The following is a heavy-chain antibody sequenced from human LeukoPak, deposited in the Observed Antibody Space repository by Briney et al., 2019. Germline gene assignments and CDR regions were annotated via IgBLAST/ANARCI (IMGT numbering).Heavy chain of an antibody. Sequence: SETLSLTCTVSGVSISSSNSYWGWIRQPPGKGLEWIGEINHSGSTNYNPSLKSRVTISVDTSKNQSSLKLSSVTAADTAVYYCARDIVTNPTSWGQGTLVTVSS. D-gene: IGHD5-18*01. J-gene: IGHJ4*02. CDR2: INHSGST. CDR3: ARDIVTNPTS. V-gene: IGHV4-39*07. CDR1: GVSISSSNSY.